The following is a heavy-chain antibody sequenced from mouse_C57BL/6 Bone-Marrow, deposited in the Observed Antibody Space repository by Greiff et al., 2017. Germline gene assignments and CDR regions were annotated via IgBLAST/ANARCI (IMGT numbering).Heavy chain of an antibody. Sequence: VQLQQSGAELVRPGASVKLSCTASGFNIKDDYMHWVKQRPEQGLEWIGWIDPENGDTEYASKFQGKATITADTSSNTAYLQLSSLTSEDTAVYYCTWETAQVDIDYWGQGTTLTVSS. D-gene: IGHD3-2*02. V-gene: IGHV14-4*01. J-gene: IGHJ2*01. CDR3: TWETAQVDIDY. CDR1: GFNIKDDY. CDR2: IDPENGDT.